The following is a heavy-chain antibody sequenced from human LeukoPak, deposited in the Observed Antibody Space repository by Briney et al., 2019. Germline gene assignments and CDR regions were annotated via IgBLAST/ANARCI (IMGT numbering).Heavy chain of an antibody. V-gene: IGHV3-21*01. CDR2: TSSSSSYI. Sequence: GGSLRLSCAASGFTFKLYWMHWVRQVPGKRPVWVSSTSSSSSYIYYADSVKGRFTIPRDNAKNSLYLQMNSLSPEDTAVYYCARDPHNVAANWFDPWGQGALVTVSS. CDR3: ARDPHNVAANWFDP. J-gene: IGHJ5*02. CDR1: GFTFKLYW. D-gene: IGHD6-13*01.